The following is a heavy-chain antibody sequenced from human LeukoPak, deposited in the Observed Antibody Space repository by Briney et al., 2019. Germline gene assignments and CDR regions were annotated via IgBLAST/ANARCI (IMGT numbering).Heavy chain of an antibody. CDR3: AKDVRDIVVLIDTYMY. CDR2: ISSSSSTI. Sequence: GGSLRLSCAASGFTFSSYSMNWVRQAPGKGLEWVSYISSSSSTIYYADSVKGRFTISRDNAKNSLYLQMNSLRDEDTAVYYCAKDVRDIVVLIDTYMYWGQGTLVTVSS. D-gene: IGHD2-21*01. J-gene: IGHJ4*02. CDR1: GFTFSSYS. V-gene: IGHV3-48*02.